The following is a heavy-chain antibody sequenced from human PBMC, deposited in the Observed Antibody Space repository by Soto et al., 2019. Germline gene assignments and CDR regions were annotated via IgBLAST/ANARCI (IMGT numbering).Heavy chain of an antibody. D-gene: IGHD3-22*01. CDR1: GYSFTSYW. V-gene: IGHV5-51*01. Sequence: PGESLKISCKGSGYSFTSYWIDWVRQMPGKGLEWMGIIYPRDSDTRYSPSYQGQVTISADKPISTAYLQWSRLKASDTAMYFCARRVTYYYYSSGYSNWFDPWGQGTLVTVSS. CDR3: ARRVTYYYYSSGYSNWFDP. J-gene: IGHJ5*02. CDR2: IYPRDSDT.